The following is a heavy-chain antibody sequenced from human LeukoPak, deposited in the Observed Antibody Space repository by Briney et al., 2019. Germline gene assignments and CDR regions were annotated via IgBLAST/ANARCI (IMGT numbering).Heavy chain of an antibody. CDR2: IYYSGST. V-gene: IGHV4-31*03. CDR3: ARVAGQPDYFDY. Sequence: TLSLTCTVSGGSISSGGYYWSWIRQHPGKGLEWIGYIYYSGSTYYNPSLKSRVIISVDTSKNQFSLKLSSVTAADTAVYYCARVAGQPDYFDYWGQGTLVTVSS. CDR1: GGSISSGGYY. J-gene: IGHJ4*02. D-gene: IGHD2-21*01.